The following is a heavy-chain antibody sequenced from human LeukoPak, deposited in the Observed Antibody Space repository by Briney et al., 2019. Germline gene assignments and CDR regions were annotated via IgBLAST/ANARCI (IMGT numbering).Heavy chain of an antibody. CDR1: GYTFTSYY. J-gene: IGHJ5*02. Sequence: ASVKVSCKASGYTFTSYYMHWGRQAPGRGLEWMGIINPSGGSTSYAQKFQGRVTITADKSTSTAYMELSSLRSEDTAVYYCARASGWYRYNWFDPWGQGTLVTVSS. D-gene: IGHD6-19*01. V-gene: IGHV1-46*01. CDR2: INPSGGST. CDR3: ARASGWYRYNWFDP.